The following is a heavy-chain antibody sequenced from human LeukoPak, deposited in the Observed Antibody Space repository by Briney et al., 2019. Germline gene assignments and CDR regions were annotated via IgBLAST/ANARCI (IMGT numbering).Heavy chain of an antibody. CDR2: VHSTGYT. D-gene: IGHD3-10*01. J-gene: IGHJ4*02. CDR1: GGSISNDY. CDR3: ASGENY. V-gene: IGHV4-4*07. Sequence: SETLSLTCVVSGGSISNDYWNWIRQPAGRDLEWIGRVHSTGYTDYNPSLTSRVTMSVDTSKNQFSLNLKSVTAADTAVYYCASGENYWGQGTLVTVSS.